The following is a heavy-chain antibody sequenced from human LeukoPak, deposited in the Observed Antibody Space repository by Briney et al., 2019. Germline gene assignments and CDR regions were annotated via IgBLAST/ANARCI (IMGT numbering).Heavy chain of an antibody. CDR3: ASSADSSGYGFDY. D-gene: IGHD3-22*01. CDR2: ISAYNGNT. CDR1: GYTFTSYS. J-gene: IGHJ4*02. V-gene: IGHV1-18*01. Sequence: ASVKVSCKASGYTFTSYSISWVRQAPGQGLEWMGWISAYNGNTNYVQKLQGRVTMTTDTSTSTAYMELSSLRSEDTAVYYCASSADSSGYGFDYWGQGTLVTVSS.